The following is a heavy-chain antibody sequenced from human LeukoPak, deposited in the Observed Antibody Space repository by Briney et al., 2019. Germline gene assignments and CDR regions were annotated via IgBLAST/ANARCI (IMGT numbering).Heavy chain of an antibody. J-gene: IGHJ5*02. CDR1: GASISSYY. Sequence: SETLSLTCTVSGASISSYYWSWIRQPAGKALEWIGRIYVTGSTNYNPSLKSRVTISVDTSKNQFSLKLSSVTAADTAVYYCARGIRGVMGNWFDPWGQGTLVTVSS. CDR2: IYVTGST. D-gene: IGHD3-10*01. CDR3: ARGIRGVMGNWFDP. V-gene: IGHV4-4*07.